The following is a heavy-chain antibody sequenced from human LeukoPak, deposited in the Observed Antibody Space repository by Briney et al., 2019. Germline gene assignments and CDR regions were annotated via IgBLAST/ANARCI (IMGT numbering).Heavy chain of an antibody. J-gene: IGHJ6*04. D-gene: IGHD3-10*02. CDR2: IQQDGSDK. CDR1: GFTFSSSW. V-gene: IGHV3-7*01. Sequence: HSGGSLRLSCAASGFTFSSSWMSWVRQAPGKGLEWVANIQQDGSDKYYVDSVKGRFTISRDNAKNSLYLQMNSLRAEDTAVYYCAELGITMIGGVWGKGTTVTISS. CDR3: AELGITMIGGV.